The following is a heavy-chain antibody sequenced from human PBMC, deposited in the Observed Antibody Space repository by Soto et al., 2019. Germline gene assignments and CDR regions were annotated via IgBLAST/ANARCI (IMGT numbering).Heavy chain of an antibody. D-gene: IGHD3-10*01. CDR3: ARDGGVGESTSHRAFDI. J-gene: IGHJ3*02. CDR2: IGTAGDT. Sequence: GGSLRLSCAASGFTFSSYDMHWVRQATGKGLEWVSAIGTAGDTYYPGSVKGRFTISRENAKNSLYLQMNSLRAGDTAVYYCARDGGVGESTSHRAFDIWGQGTMVTVSS. V-gene: IGHV3-13*01. CDR1: GFTFSSYD.